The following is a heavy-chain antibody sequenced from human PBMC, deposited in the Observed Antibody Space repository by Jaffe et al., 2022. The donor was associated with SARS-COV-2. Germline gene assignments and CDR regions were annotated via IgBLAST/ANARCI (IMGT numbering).Heavy chain of an antibody. J-gene: IGHJ6*03. V-gene: IGHV4-59*01. Sequence: QVQLQESGPGLVKPSETLSLTCTVSGGSISSYYWSWIRQPPGKGLEWIGYIYYSGSTNYNPSLKSRVTISVDTSKNQFSLKLSSVTAADTAVYYCARDSGYSSGWYYGYYYYYMDVWGKGTTVTVSS. CDR3: ARDSGYSSGWYYGYYYYYMDV. CDR1: GGSISSYY. D-gene: IGHD6-19*01. CDR2: IYYSGST.